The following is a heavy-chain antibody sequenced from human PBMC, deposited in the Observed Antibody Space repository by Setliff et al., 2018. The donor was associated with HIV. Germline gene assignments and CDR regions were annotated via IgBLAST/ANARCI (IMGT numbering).Heavy chain of an antibody. V-gene: IGHV4-34*01. Sequence: SETLSLTCAVYGGSFSGYYWSWIRQPPGKGLEWIGEINHSGSTNYNPSLKSRVTISVDTSKTQFSLRLGSATVADTAIYYCARGFEGYCSGASCHWFDAWGQGTQVTVSS. CDR3: ARGFEGYCSGASCHWFDA. CDR1: GGSFSGYY. J-gene: IGHJ5*02. D-gene: IGHD2-15*01. CDR2: INHSGST.